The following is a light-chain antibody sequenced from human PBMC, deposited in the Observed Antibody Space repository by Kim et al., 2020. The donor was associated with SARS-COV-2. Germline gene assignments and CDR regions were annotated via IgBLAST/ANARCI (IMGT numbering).Light chain of an antibody. CDR2: DAS. CDR1: QNIDTW. J-gene: IGKJ1*01. V-gene: IGKV1-5*01. Sequence: SASVGDRVTITCQARQNIDTWLAWYQHKPGKAPKLLLYDASNLESGVPPRFSVSGSGTEFTLSISSLQPDDFATYHCQQYNSYWTFGQGTKVDIK. CDR3: QQYNSYWT.